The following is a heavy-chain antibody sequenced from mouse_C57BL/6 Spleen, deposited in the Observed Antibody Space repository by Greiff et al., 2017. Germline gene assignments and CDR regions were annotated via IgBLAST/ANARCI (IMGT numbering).Heavy chain of an antibody. V-gene: IGHV1-26*01. CDR3: ARGGDDYGYFDV. CDR1: GYTFTDYY. D-gene: IGHD2-3*01. Sequence: EVQLQQSGPELVKPGASVKISCKASGYTFTDYYMNWVKQSHGKSLEWIGDINPNNGGTSYNQKFKGKATLTVDKSSSTAYMELRSLTSEDSAVYYCARGGDDYGYFDVWGTGTTVTVSS. CDR2: INPNNGGT. J-gene: IGHJ1*03.